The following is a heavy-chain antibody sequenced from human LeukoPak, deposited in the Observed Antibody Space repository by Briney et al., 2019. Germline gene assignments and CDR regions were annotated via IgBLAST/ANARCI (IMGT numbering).Heavy chain of an antibody. CDR1: GGTFSSYA. D-gene: IGHD3-22*01. Sequence: SVKVSCKASGGTFSSYAISWVRQAPGQGLEWMGGIIPIFGTANYAQKLQGRVTMTRDTSTSTVYMELSSLRSEDTAVYYCARALYDSSGYFPFYFDYWGQGTLVTVSS. CDR2: IIPIFGTA. V-gene: IGHV1-69*05. J-gene: IGHJ4*02. CDR3: ARALYDSSGYFPFYFDY.